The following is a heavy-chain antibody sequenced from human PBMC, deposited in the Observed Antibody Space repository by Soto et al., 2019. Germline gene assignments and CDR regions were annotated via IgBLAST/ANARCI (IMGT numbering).Heavy chain of an antibody. D-gene: IGHD4-4*01. V-gene: IGHV1-69*13. CDR1: GGTFSSYA. CDR2: IIPIFGTA. J-gene: IGHJ6*02. Sequence: GASVNGYVKASGGTFSSYAISWVRQAPGQVLDCIGGIIPIFGTANYAQKLQGRVTITADESTSTAYMELSSLRSEDTAVYYCAGGDTVTGYCYYGMEVWGQATRVNVSS. CDR3: AGGDTVTGYCYYGMEV.